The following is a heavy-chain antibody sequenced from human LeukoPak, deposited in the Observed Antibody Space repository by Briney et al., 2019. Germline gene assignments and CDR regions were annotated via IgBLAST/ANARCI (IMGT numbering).Heavy chain of an antibody. J-gene: IGHJ6*03. Sequence: PGGSLRLSCAASGFTVSSNYMSWVRQAPGEGLEWVSVIYSGGSTYYADSVKGRFTISRDNSKNTLYLQMNSLRAEDTAVYYCARDRYSSGWPDYYYYMDVWGKGTTVTISS. D-gene: IGHD6-19*01. CDR3: ARDRYSSGWPDYYYYMDV. V-gene: IGHV3-53*01. CDR2: IYSGGST. CDR1: GFTVSSNY.